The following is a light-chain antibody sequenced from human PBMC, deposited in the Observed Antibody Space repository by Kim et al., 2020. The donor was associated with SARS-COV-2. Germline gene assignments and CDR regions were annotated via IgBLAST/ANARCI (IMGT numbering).Light chain of an antibody. J-gene: IGKJ1*01. Sequence: DIQMTQSPSTLSVSVGERVIITCRASQSISDWLAWYQQKPGKAPKLLIYRASRLESGVPSRFSGSGSGTEFTLIISSLQPDDFATYYCQQYNRYSRTFGQGTKVDIK. CDR1: QSISDW. CDR2: RAS. CDR3: QQYNRYSRT. V-gene: IGKV1-5*03.